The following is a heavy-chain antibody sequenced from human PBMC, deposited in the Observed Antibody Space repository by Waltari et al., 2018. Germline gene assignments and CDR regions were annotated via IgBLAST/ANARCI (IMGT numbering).Heavy chain of an antibody. V-gene: IGHV4-4*07. D-gene: IGHD6-19*01. CDR2: MYSGGST. CDR3: ARDNPGVAVVGEWFHP. CDR1: GGSISGYF. J-gene: IGHJ5*02. Sequence: QVQLQESGPGLIKPSETLSLTCTVSGGSISGYFWSWIRQPAGQGLEWIGRMYSGGSTDYNPSLRSRVTMSVDTSKNQFSLKLSSLTAADTAVYFCARDNPGVAVVGEWFHPWGQGTLVTVSS.